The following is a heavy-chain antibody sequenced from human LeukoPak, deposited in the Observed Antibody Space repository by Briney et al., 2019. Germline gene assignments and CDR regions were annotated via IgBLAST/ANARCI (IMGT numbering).Heavy chain of an antibody. D-gene: IGHD5-12*01. CDR3: ATRLRNHFDY. CDR1: GFTFSNAW. J-gene: IGHJ4*02. CDR2: ISDNAHGADT. V-gene: IGHV3-23*01. Sequence: PGGSLRLSCAASGFTFSNAWMSWVRQAPGKGLEWVSTISDNAHGADTHYADSVKGRFTISRDDSQNTLYLQMNSLRADDTAVYFCATRLRNHFDYWGQGTQVTVSS.